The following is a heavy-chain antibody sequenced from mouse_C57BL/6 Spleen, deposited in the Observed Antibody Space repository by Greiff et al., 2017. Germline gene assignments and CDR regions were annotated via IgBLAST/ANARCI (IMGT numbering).Heavy chain of an antibody. CDR2: IYPGDGDT. J-gene: IGHJ3*01. CDR3: AYDYDVKRFAY. V-gene: IGHV1-82*01. D-gene: IGHD2-4*01. CDR1: GYAFSSSW. Sequence: QVQLKQSGPELVKPGASVKISCKASGYAFSSSWMNWVKQRPGKGLEWIGRIYPGDGDTNYNGKFKGKATLTADKSSSTAYMQLSSLTSEDSAVYFCAYDYDVKRFAYWGQGTLVTVSA.